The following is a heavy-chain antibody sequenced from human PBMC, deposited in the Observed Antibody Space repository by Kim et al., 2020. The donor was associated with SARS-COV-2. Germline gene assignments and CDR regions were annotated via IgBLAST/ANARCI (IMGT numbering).Heavy chain of an antibody. CDR2: ISSSSSYI. CDR3: ARDLPLWFGELLFDY. CDR1: GFTFSSYS. V-gene: IGHV3-21*01. Sequence: GGSLRLSCAASGFTFSSYSMNWVRQAPGKGLEWVSSISSSSSYIYYADSVKGRFTISRDNAKNSLYLQMNSLRAEDTAVYYCARDLPLWFGELLFDYWGQGTLVTVSS. J-gene: IGHJ4*02. D-gene: IGHD3-10*01.